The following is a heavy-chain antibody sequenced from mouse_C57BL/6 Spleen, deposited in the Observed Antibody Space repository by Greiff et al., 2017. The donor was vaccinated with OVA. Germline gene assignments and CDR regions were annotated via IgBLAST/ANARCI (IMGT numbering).Heavy chain of an antibody. CDR2: ISSGGSYT. J-gene: IGHJ3*01. CDR3: AREGYYGSSGFAY. Sequence: EVMLVESGGDLVKPGGSLKLSCAASGFTFSSYGMSWVRQTPDKRLEWVATISSGGSYTYYPDSVKGRFTISRDNAKNTLYLQMSSLKSEDTAMYYCAREGYYGSSGFAYWGQGTLVTVSA. V-gene: IGHV5-6*01. D-gene: IGHD1-1*01. CDR1: GFTFSSYG.